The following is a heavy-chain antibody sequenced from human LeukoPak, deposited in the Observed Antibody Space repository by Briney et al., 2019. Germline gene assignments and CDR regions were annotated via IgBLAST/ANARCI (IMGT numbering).Heavy chain of an antibody. CDR2: ISDSGGST. CDR1: GFTFSSHA. Sequence: GGSLRLSCAASGFTFSSHAMSWVRQAPGKGLEWFSAISDSGGSTYYADSVKGRFTISRDNSKNTLYLQMNSLRAEDTAVYYCAKGGYSGYDSGGYFDYWGQGTLVTVSS. CDR3: AKGGYSGYDSGGYFDY. J-gene: IGHJ4*02. D-gene: IGHD5-12*01. V-gene: IGHV3-23*01.